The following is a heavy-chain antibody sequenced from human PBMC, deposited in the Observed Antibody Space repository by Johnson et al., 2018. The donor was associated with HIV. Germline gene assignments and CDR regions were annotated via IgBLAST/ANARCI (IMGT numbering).Heavy chain of an antibody. V-gene: IGHV3-30*03. Sequence: QVQLVESGGGVVQPGRSLRASCAASGFGFSRYVMHWVRQAPGKGLEWVVVISSDGNNQYYADSVKGRFTISRDKSKNMVYLQMNSLRAEDTAVYYCARGGTYSSSWSDAFHIWGQGTMVTVSS. CDR2: ISSDGNNQ. CDR3: ARGGTYSSSWSDAFHI. CDR1: GFGFSRYV. D-gene: IGHD6-13*01. J-gene: IGHJ3*02.